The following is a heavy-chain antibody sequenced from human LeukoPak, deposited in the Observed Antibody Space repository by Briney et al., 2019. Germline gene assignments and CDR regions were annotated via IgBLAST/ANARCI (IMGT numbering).Heavy chain of an antibody. D-gene: IGHD6-6*01. CDR1: GGTFSSYA. CDR3: ARGIAALGFDP. CDR2: IIPMFGTA. Sequence: ASVKVSCKASGGTFSSYALNWVRQAPGQGLEWMGGIIPMFGTANYAQKFQGRVTITADESTSTAYMELNSLRAEDTAVYYCARGIAALGFDPWGQGTLVTVSS. J-gene: IGHJ5*02. V-gene: IGHV1-69*13.